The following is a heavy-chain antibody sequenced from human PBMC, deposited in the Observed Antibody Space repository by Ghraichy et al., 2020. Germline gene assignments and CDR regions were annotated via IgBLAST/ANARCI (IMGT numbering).Heavy chain of an antibody. J-gene: IGHJ3*02. D-gene: IGHD3-10*01. CDR2: AHHTGNT. CDR1: DDSISSHY. V-gene: IGHV4-59*11. Sequence: SETLSLTCSVSDDSISSHYWNWIRQAPGKGLEWIGFAHHTGNTLYNPSLKSRVSLSVDTSKKQVSLKLTSVTAADTAVYFCARWGETSAILINAFDIWGPGTMVTVSS. CDR3: ARWGETSAILINAFDI.